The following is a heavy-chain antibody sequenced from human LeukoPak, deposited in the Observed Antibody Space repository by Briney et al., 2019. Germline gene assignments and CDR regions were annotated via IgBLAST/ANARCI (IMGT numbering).Heavy chain of an antibody. V-gene: IGHV3-21*01. CDR3: ARSPTLSSKSWFGTALDY. CDR2: ISSSNDYI. D-gene: IGHD3-10*01. J-gene: IGHJ4*02. CDR1: GFSFSSHP. Sequence: AGGSLRLSCVASGFSFSSHPMNWVRQAPGKGLEWVSSISSSNDYIYYADSVKGRFTISRDNAKNSLYLQMNSLRAEDTAVYYCARSPTLSSKSWFGTALDYWGQGTLVTVSS.